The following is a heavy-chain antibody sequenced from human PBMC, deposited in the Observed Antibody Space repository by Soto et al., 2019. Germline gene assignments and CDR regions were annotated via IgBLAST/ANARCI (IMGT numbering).Heavy chain of an antibody. V-gene: IGHV3-23*01. J-gene: IGHJ4*02. CDR1: GFTFSTYA. CDR2: ITAYGDTT. Sequence: EVQLLESGGGLVQPGGSLRLSCAASGFTFSTYAMTWVRQAPGKGLEWVSAITAYGDTTYYADSVKGRFTISRGNSKNTVYLQLNSLRAEDTAVYYCAKRSADHYFDNWGQGTLVTVSS. CDR3: AKRSADHYFDN.